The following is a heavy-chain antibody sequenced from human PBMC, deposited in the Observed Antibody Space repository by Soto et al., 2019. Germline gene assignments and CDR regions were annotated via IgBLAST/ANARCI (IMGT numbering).Heavy chain of an antibody. V-gene: IGHV1-18*01. CDR2: ISAYNGNT. Sequence: GASVKVSCKASGYTFTSYGISWVRQAPGQGLEWMGWISAYNGNTNYAQKLQGRVTMTTDTSASTAYMELRSLRSDDTAVYYCARDGEYLKSGYAIDFDYWGQGTLVTVSS. J-gene: IGHJ4*02. D-gene: IGHD5-12*01. CDR3: ARDGEYLKSGYAIDFDY. CDR1: GYTFTSYG.